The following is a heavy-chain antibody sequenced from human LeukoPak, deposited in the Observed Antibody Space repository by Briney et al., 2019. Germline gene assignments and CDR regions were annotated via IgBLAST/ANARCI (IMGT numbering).Heavy chain of an antibody. Sequence: ASVKVSCKASGYTFTSYGISWVRQAPGQGLEWMGWISAYNGNTNYAQKLQGRDTITPDATTSTASMELSSLRSEHRRVYYCAGQSYYYDNSGYYYVVYYFYYWGQGTLVTVSS. D-gene: IGHD3-22*01. CDR3: AGQSYYYDNSGYYYVVYYFYY. CDR1: GYTFTSYG. V-gene: IGHV1-18*01. CDR2: ISAYNGNT. J-gene: IGHJ4*02.